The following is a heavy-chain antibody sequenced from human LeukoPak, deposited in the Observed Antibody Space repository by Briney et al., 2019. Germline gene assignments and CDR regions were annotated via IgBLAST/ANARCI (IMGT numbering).Heavy chain of an antibody. D-gene: IGHD6-19*01. CDR1: GFTFSSYG. CDR2: IRYDGSNK. J-gene: IGHJ1*01. V-gene: IGHV3-30*02. CDR3: TGNSGWYGLS. Sequence: GGSLRLSCAASGFTFSSYGMHWVRQAPGKGLEWVAFIRYDGSNKYYADSVKGRFTISRDNSNNTLFLHLNSLRGEDTAVYYCTGNSGWYGLSWGQGTLVTVSS.